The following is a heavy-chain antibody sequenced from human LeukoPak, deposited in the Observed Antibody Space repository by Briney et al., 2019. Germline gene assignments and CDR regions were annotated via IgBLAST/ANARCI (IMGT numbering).Heavy chain of an antibody. CDR1: GCTFSSYW. CDR3: ARSSGWYRANYYGMDV. CDR2: INSDGSST. Sequence: GGSLRLSCAASGCTFSSYWMHWVRQAPGKGLVWVSRINSDGSSTSYADSVKGRFTISRDNAKNTLYLQMNSLRAEDTAVYYCARSSGWYRANYYGMDVWGQGTTVTVSS. D-gene: IGHD6-19*01. V-gene: IGHV3-74*01. J-gene: IGHJ6*02.